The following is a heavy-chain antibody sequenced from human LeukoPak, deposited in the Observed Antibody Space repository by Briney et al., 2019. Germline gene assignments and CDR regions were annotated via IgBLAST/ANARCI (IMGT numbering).Heavy chain of an antibody. CDR1: GFSFAGYA. J-gene: IGHJ6*04. CDR2: ITGGGTST. Sequence: GGSLRLSCAASGFSFAGYALTWVRQAPGQGLEWVSGITGGGTSTYYADFVKGRLTISRDNFQNTVYLQMNSLRVEDTAVYYCAKTSGYYAYYSGMDVWGKGTTVTVSS. CDR3: AKTSGYYAYYSGMDV. D-gene: IGHD5-12*01. V-gene: IGHV3-23*01.